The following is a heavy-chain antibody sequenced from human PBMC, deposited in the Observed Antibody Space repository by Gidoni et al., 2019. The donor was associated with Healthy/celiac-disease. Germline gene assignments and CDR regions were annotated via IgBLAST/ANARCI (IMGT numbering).Heavy chain of an antibody. D-gene: IGHD3-10*01. V-gene: IGHV3-15*01. Sequence: EVQLVESGGGLVKPGGSLRLYCAASGFTFCNAWMSWVRQAPGKGLEWVGRIKSKTDGETTDYAAPVKGRFTISRDDSKNTLYLQMNSLKTEDTAVYYCTTPLYGSGSYYLKGRGRARDYWGQGTLVTVSS. J-gene: IGHJ4*02. CDR3: TTPLYGSGSYYLKGRGRARDY. CDR2: IKSKTDGETT. CDR1: GFTFCNAW.